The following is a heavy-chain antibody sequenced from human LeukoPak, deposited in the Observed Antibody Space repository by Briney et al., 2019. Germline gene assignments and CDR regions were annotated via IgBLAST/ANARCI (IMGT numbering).Heavy chain of an antibody. CDR2: IYYSGST. D-gene: IGHD3-22*01. CDR3: AQFPKVAVVYGMDV. Sequence: SETLSLTCTVSGGSFSRYHWSWIRQPPGQGLEWIGCIYYSGSTNYNPSLKSRVTISADTSKNQFSLKLSSVTAADTAVYYCAQFPKVAVVYGMDVWGQGTTVTVSS. J-gene: IGHJ6*02. V-gene: IGHV4-59*08. CDR1: GGSFSRYH.